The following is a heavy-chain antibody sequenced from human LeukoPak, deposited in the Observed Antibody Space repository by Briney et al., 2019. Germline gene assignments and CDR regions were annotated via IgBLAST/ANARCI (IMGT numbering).Heavy chain of an antibody. Sequence: GASVKVSCKTSGGTFNNSAISWVRQAPGQGLEWLGGIMPLFGTAGYAQQFQGGVTITKDESTRTVYLELTSLTSDDTAVSYWAIDVHGDYGSGWFDPWGQGTLVSVSS. CDR2: IMPLFGTA. CDR3: AIDVHGDYGSGWFDP. V-gene: IGHV1-69*05. CDR1: GGTFNNSA. J-gene: IGHJ5*02. D-gene: IGHD4-17*01.